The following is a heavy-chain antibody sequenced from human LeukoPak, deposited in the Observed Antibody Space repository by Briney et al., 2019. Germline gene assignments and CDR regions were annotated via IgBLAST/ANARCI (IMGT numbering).Heavy chain of an antibody. CDR2: IRYDGSNK. Sequence: GGSLRLSCAASGFTFSSYGMHWVRQAPGKGLEWVAFIRYDGSNKYYADSVKGRFTISRDNSKNTLYLQMNSLRAEDTAVYYCAKGLLRFLEWSPAGTDPYFDYWGQGTLVTVSS. CDR3: AKGLLRFLEWSPAGTDPYFDY. J-gene: IGHJ4*02. V-gene: IGHV3-30*02. D-gene: IGHD3-3*01. CDR1: GFTFSSYG.